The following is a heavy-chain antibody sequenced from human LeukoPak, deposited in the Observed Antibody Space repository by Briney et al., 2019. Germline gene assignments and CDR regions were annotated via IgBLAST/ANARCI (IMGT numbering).Heavy chain of an antibody. J-gene: IGHJ4*02. Sequence: SETLSLTCTVSGGSISSSSYYWGWIRQPPGKGLEWIGSIYYSGSTYYNPSLKSRVTISVDTSKNQFSLKLSSVTAADTAVYYCARGITVDYWGQGTLVTVSS. CDR3: ARGITVDY. CDR2: IYYSGST. D-gene: IGHD3-10*01. CDR1: GGSISSSSYY. V-gene: IGHV4-39*07.